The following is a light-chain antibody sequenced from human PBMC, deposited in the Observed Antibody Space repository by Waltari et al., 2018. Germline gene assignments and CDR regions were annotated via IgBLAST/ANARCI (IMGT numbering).Light chain of an antibody. CDR3: QMYVRLPVT. Sequence: EIVLTQSPGTLALSPGERATLSCRASQSVGRALAWDQQKPGQAPRLPIYDASSMATGIPDRFSGSGSGTDFSLTISRVGPEDFAVYYCQMYVRLPVTFGQGTKVEVK. V-gene: IGKV3-20*01. CDR1: QSVGRA. J-gene: IGKJ1*01. CDR2: DAS.